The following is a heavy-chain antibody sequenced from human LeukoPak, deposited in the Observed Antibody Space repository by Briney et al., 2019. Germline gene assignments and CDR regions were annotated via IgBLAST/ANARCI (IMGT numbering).Heavy chain of an antibody. CDR3: ARKPNTSSGWFAFDY. CDR2: IIPILGIA. J-gene: IGHJ4*02. CDR1: GGTFSSYA. V-gene: IGHV1-69*04. D-gene: IGHD6-19*01. Sequence: SVKVSCKASGGTFSSYAISWVRQAPGQGLEWMGRIIPILGIANYAQKFQGRVTITADKSTSTAYMELSSLRSEDTAVYYCARKPNTSSGWFAFDYWGQGTLVTVSS.